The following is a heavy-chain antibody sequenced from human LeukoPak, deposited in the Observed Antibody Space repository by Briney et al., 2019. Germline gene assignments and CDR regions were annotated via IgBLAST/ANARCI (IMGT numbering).Heavy chain of an antibody. CDR2: INSDGSST. J-gene: IGHJ4*02. Sequence: PGGTLRLSCAASRFTFSSYGMSWVRQAPGKGLVWVSRINSDGSSTNYADSVKGRFTISRDNAKNTLHLQMNSLRAEDTAVYYCARGARGSGTASDYWGQGTLVTVSS. D-gene: IGHD3-10*01. V-gene: IGHV3-74*01. CDR1: RFTFSSYG. CDR3: ARGARGSGTASDY.